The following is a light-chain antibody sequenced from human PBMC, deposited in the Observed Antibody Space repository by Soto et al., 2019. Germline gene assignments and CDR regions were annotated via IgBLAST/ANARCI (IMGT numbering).Light chain of an antibody. Sequence: EIVLTQSPGTLSLSPGVRATLSCRASQSVSSSYLAWYQQKPGQAPRLLIYGASSRATGIPDRFSGSGSGTDFTLTISRLEPEDCAVYYCQQYGSSPWTFGQGTKVEIK. J-gene: IGKJ1*01. V-gene: IGKV3-20*01. CDR2: GAS. CDR1: QSVSSSY. CDR3: QQYGSSPWT.